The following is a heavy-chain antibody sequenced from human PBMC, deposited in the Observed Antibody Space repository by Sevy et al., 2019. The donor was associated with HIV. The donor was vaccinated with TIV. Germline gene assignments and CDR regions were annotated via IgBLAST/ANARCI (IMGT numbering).Heavy chain of an antibody. CDR1: GGSFSGYY. Sequence: SETLSLTCAVYGGSFSGYYWSWIRQPPGKGLEWNGEINHSGSTNYNPSLKSRVTISVDTSKNQFSLKLSSVTAADTAVYYCARAAYSNYGYWGQGTLVTVSS. D-gene: IGHD4-4*01. J-gene: IGHJ4*02. CDR3: ARAAYSNYGY. V-gene: IGHV4-34*01. CDR2: INHSGST.